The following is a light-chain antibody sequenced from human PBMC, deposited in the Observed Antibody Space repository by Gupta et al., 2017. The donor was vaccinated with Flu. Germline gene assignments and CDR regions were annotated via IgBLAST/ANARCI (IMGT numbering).Light chain of an antibody. Sequence: QSVLTQPPSVSGAPGQRVTFSCSGSSSNIGAGYEVHWYQHLPGTAPKLLIFRSTNRPSGVTDRLAGSKAGTAAYRAITGLQAEDEADYYGQSYDSSLGGWVFGGGTKLTVL. CDR2: RST. CDR3: QSYDSSLGGWV. V-gene: IGLV1-40*01. J-gene: IGLJ3*02. CDR1: SSNIGAGYE.